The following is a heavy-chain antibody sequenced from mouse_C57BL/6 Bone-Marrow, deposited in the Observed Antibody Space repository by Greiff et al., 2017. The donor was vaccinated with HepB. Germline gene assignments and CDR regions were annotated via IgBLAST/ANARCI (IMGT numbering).Heavy chain of an antibody. CDR2: IYPRSGNT. Sequence: QVQLKQSGAELVRPGASVKLSCKASGYTFTSYGISWVKQRPGQGLEWIGEIYPRSGNTYYNEKFKGKATLTADKSSSTAYMELRSLTSEDSAVYFGTRRITTVVATDYWGQGTTLTVSS. V-gene: IGHV1-81*01. J-gene: IGHJ2*01. D-gene: IGHD1-1*01. CDR3: TRRITTVVATDY. CDR1: GYTFTSYG.